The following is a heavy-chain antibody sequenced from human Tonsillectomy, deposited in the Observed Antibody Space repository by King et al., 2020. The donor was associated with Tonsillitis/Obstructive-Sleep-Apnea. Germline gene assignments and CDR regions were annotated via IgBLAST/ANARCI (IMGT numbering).Heavy chain of an antibody. J-gene: IGHJ4*02. Sequence: VQLVESGAEVKKPGASVKVSCKASGYTFTSYGISWVRQAPGQGLEWMGWNSAYNGNTNYAQKLQGRVTMTTDTSTSTAYMEMRSLRSDHTAVYYCARGGGDYDFWNGPPDYWGQGTLVTVSS. CDR1: GYTFTSYG. CDR2: NSAYNGNT. V-gene: IGHV1-18*01. D-gene: IGHD3-3*01. CDR3: ARGGGDYDFWNGPPDY.